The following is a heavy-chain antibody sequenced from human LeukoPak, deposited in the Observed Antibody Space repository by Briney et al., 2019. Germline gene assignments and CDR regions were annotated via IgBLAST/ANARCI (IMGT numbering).Heavy chain of an antibody. D-gene: IGHD3-10*01. CDR3: VREMDKEYRSGTLFDI. Sequence: GGSLRLSCAASEFAFCDFYMSWVRQAPGKGLEWVSYISSGGDTIYYADSVKGRLTISRDNAKNTLYLQMNNLRAEDTAVYYCVREMDKEYRSGTLFDIWGQG. CDR2: ISSGGDTI. J-gene: IGHJ4*02. V-gene: IGHV3-11*01. CDR1: EFAFCDFY.